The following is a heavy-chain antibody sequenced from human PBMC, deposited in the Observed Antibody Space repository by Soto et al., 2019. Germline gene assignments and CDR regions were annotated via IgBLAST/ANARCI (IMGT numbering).Heavy chain of an antibody. J-gene: IGHJ6*02. CDR1: GYDFNIYG. Sequence: QEQLVQSGSEVKRPGASVKVSCTAVGYDFNIYGISWVRQAPGQGLEWMGWISGLNGNTRYAVRFQDRVTLTADTATSTAYMELRSLRPDDTAEYYCARIKWGLNYYNGMDVWGQGTTVIVSS. CDR3: ARIKWGLNYYNGMDV. D-gene: IGHD1-26*01. V-gene: IGHV1-18*01. CDR2: ISGLNGNT.